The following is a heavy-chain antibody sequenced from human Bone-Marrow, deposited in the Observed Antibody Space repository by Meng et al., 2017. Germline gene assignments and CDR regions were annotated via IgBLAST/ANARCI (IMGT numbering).Heavy chain of an antibody. CDR2: IYYSGST. V-gene: IGHV4-39*07. J-gene: IGHJ4*02. D-gene: IGHD1-26*01. CDR1: GGSISSSSYY. Sequence: SETLSLTCTVSGGSISSSSYYWGWIRQPPGKGLEWIGSIYYSGSTYYNPSLKSRVTISVDTSKNQFSLKLSSVTAADTAVYYCARSSGSYLYCFDYWGQGTLVTVSS. CDR3: ARSSGSYLYCFDY.